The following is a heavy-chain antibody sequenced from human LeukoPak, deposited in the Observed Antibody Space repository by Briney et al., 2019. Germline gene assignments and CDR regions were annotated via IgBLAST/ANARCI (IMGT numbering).Heavy chain of an antibody. CDR3: ARGATISETGYFDF. CDR1: GGSFSRYY. D-gene: IGHD5-24*01. Sequence: PSETLSLTCAVYGGSFSRYYWSWLRQSPGKALEWIAEIDHRGDTNCNPSVKSRVTISVDTSKNQFSLRVRSMSAADTAVYYCARGATISETGYFDFWGQGTLVTVSS. V-gene: IGHV4-34*01. J-gene: IGHJ4*03. CDR2: IDHRGDT.